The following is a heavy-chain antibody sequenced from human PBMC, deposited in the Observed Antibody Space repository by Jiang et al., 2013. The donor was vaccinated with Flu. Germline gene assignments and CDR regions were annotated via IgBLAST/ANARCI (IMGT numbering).Heavy chain of an antibody. J-gene: IGHJ4*02. D-gene: IGHD6-19*01. CDR2: ISYDGSNR. Sequence: EASEFNCSNYAMHWVRQAPGKGLEWVAVISYDGSNRYYADSVKGRFTISRDNSKNTLYLQMNSLRAEDTAVYYCARALGAVAQFDYWGQGTLVTVSS. CDR1: EFNCSNYA. CDR3: ARALGAVAQFDY. V-gene: IGHV3-30*14.